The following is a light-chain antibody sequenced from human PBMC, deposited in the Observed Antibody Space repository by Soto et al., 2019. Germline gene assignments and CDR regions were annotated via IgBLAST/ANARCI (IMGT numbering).Light chain of an antibody. J-gene: IGKJ1*01. CDR2: DAS. CDR3: QQCAYSPRT. CDR1: QTVGNDY. V-gene: IGKV3-20*01. Sequence: EIVLTQSPDTLPLSPGERATLSCRASQTVGNDYLAWYQQKPGQAPRLLIYDASSRATGIPDRFIGSGSGTDFTLTISRLEPEDFAVYYCQQCAYSPRTFGQGTRVEVK.